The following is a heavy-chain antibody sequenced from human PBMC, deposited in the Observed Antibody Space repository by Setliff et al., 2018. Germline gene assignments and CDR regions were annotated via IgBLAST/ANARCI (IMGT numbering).Heavy chain of an antibody. CDR1: GESFSNNY. CDR3: AKECVVISFVRNSHQHYGMDV. V-gene: IGHV4-34*01. Sequence: SETLSLTCSVYGESFSNNYWSWIRQPPGKGLEWIEEINHRGSTNYSPSLRSRVTMSVDSSKKQLSLRLTSVTAADTAVYYCAKECVVISFVRNSHQHYGMDVWGPGTTVTVSS. D-gene: IGHD2-21*01. CDR2: INHRGST. J-gene: IGHJ6*02.